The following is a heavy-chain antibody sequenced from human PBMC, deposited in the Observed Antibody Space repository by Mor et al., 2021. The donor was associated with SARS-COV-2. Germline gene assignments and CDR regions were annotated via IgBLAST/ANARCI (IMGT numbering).Heavy chain of an antibody. CDR2: SRNKANSYST. CDR3: ITRPDYGDY. J-gene: IGHJ4*03. V-gene: IGHV3-72*01. D-gene: IGHD4-17*01. Sequence: APGKGLEWVGRSRNKANSYSTQYAASVKGRFTISRDDSKNSLYLQMNSLKTEDTAVYYCITRPDYGDY.